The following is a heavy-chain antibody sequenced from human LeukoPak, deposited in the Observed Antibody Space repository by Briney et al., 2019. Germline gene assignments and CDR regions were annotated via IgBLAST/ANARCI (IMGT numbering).Heavy chain of an antibody. CDR2: ISGSSNDI. D-gene: IGHD3-10*01. Sequence: GGSLRLSCAAYGFNFSILSMNWVRQAPGKGLEWVSYISGSSNDIKYADSVKGRFTISRDNANNSLYLQMNSLRDEDTAVYYCARDSFSGTNDKPLFDYWGQGTLVTVSS. CDR1: GFNFSILS. V-gene: IGHV3-48*02. CDR3: ARDSFSGTNDKPLFDY. J-gene: IGHJ4*02.